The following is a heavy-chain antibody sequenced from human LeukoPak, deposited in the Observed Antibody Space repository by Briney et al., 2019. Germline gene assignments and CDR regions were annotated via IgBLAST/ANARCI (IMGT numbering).Heavy chain of an antibody. CDR3: ARLGSGWPYWYFDL. V-gene: IGHV4-59*08. Sequence: SETLSLTCTVSGGSISSYYWSWIRQPPGKGLEWIGYIYYSGSTNYNPSLKSRVTISVDTSKNQFSLKLSSVTAADTAVYCCARLGSGWPYWYFDLWGRGTLVTVSS. CDR2: IYYSGST. CDR1: GGSISSYY. D-gene: IGHD6-19*01. J-gene: IGHJ2*01.